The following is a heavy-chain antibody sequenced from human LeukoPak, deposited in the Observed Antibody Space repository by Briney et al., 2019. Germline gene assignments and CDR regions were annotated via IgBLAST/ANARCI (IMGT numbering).Heavy chain of an antibody. J-gene: IGHJ6*03. CDR1: GGTFSSYA. Sequence: SVKVSCKASGGTFSSYAISWVRQAPGQGLEWMGGIIPIFGTANYAQKFQGRVTITTDESTSTAYMELSSLRSEDTAVYYCARGNIRKKEYYYDSSGLLYYYYYYMDVWGKGTTVTVSS. CDR3: ARGNIRKKEYYYDSSGLLYYYYYYMDV. D-gene: IGHD3-22*01. CDR2: IIPIFGTA. V-gene: IGHV1-69*05.